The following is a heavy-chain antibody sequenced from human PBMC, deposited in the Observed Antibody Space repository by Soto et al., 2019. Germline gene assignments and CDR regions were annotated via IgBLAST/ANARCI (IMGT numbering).Heavy chain of an antibody. V-gene: IGHV3-23*01. CDR3: AKDVELPPRWYYYYGMDV. CDR2: ISGSGGST. D-gene: IGHD1-26*01. J-gene: IGHJ6*02. Sequence: PGGSLRLSCAASGFTFSSYAMSWVRQAPGKGLEWVSAISGSGGSTYYADSVKGRFTISRDNSKNTLYLQMNSLRAEDTAVYYCAKDVELPPRWYYYYGMDVWGQGTTVTVSS. CDR1: GFTFSSYA.